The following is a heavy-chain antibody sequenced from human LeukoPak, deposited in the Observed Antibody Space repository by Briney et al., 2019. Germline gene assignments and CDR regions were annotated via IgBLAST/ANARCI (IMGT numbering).Heavy chain of an antibody. V-gene: IGHV3-7*01. J-gene: IGHJ3*02. CDR2: INQDGGEK. Sequence: GGSLRLSCAASGFTFSSYWMTWVRQAPGKGLEWLANINQDGGEKYYVASVKGRFTMSRDNARNSLYLQMNSLRDEDTAVYYCARGYAPYGFGMWGQGTMVTVSS. D-gene: IGHD5-12*01. CDR1: GFTFSSYW. CDR3: ARGYAPYGFGM.